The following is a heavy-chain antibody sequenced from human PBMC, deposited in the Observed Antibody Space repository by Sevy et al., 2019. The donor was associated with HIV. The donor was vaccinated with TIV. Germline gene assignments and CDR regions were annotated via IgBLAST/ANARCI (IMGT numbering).Heavy chain of an antibody. D-gene: IGHD5-18*01. CDR3: ARDRNTAMVIGMDV. V-gene: IGHV3-53*01. Sequence: GGSLRLSCAASGFIVSSNYMSWVREAPGNGLEWVSVIYSGGSTYYADSVKGRFTISRDNSKNTLYLQMNSLRAEDTAVYYCARDRNTAMVIGMDVSGQGTSVTVSS. CDR1: GFIVSSNY. CDR2: IYSGGST. J-gene: IGHJ6*02.